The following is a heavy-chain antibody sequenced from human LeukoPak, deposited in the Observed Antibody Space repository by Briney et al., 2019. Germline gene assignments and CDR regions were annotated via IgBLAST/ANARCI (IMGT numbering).Heavy chain of an antibody. CDR1: VFTVSSNY. CDR3: TRDRMRANWFDP. Sequence: GGSLRLSCAASVFTVSSNYMSWVRQAPGKGLEWVSVIYSGCSTYYADSVQGRFTISRDNAKNSLYLQMNSLRAEDTAVYFCTRDRMRANWFDPWGQGTLVIVSS. CDR2: IYSGCST. J-gene: IGHJ5*02. V-gene: IGHV3-66*01. D-gene: IGHD2-8*01.